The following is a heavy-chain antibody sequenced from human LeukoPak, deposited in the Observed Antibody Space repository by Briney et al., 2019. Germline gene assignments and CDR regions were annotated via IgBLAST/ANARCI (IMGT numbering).Heavy chain of an antibody. Sequence: SETLSLTCTVSGGTISSYYWNWIRQPPGKGLEWIGYIHYSGSTKYNPSLKSRVTISVDTSKSQFSLKLSSVTAADTAVYYCARWYSSGWAFDYWGQGTLVTVSS. CDR3: ARWYSSGWAFDY. CDR1: GGTISSYY. J-gene: IGHJ4*02. V-gene: IGHV4-59*08. D-gene: IGHD6-19*01. CDR2: IHYSGST.